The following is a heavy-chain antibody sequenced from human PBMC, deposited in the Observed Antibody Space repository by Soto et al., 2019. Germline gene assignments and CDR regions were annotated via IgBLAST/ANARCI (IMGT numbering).Heavy chain of an antibody. Sequence: PGGSLRLSCAASGFTFSSYGMHWVRQAQGKGLEWVAVISYDGSNKYYADSVKGRYTISRDNSKNTLYLQMNSLIAEDKAVYYWAKSFGAGATGYAFDIWGQGTMVTVSS. CDR1: GFTFSSYG. D-gene: IGHD3-10*01. CDR2: ISYDGSNK. J-gene: IGHJ3*02. CDR3: AKSFGAGATGYAFDI. V-gene: IGHV3-30*18.